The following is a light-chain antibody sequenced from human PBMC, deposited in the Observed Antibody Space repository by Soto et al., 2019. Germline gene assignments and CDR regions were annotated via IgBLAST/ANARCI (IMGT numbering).Light chain of an antibody. CDR1: QSVSSY. V-gene: IGKV3-11*01. CDR2: DAS. Sequence: EIVLTQSPATLSLSPGARATLSCRASQSVSSYLAWYQQKPGQAPRLLIYDASNRATGIPARFSGSGSGTDCTLTISSLEPEDFAVYYCQQRSFGGGTKVEIK. CDR3: QQRS. J-gene: IGKJ4*02.